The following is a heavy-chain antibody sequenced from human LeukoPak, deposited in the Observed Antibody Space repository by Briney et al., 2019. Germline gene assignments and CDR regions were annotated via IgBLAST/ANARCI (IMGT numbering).Heavy chain of an antibody. CDR2: IYYSGST. J-gene: IGHJ5*02. Sequence: SETLSLTCTVSGGSISSGGYYWSWIRQHPGKGLEWIGYIYYSGSTNYNPSLKSRVTISVDTSKNQFSLKLSSVTAADTAVYYCARGGSVTTFFGNNWFDPWGQGTLVTVSS. D-gene: IGHD4-11*01. CDR1: GGSISSGGYY. V-gene: IGHV4-61*08. CDR3: ARGGSVTTFFGNNWFDP.